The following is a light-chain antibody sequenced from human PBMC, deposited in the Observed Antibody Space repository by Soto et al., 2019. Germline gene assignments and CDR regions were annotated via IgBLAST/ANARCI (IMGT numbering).Light chain of an antibody. Sequence: EIVLTQSPATLSLSPGERATLSCRSSQSVGSFVAWYQHKPAQAPRLLIYDASTRALGIPARFSGSRSATDFTLTNSSLEPEDFAVYYGHQRSKSWTFVQGTKVEIK. CDR1: QSVGSF. J-gene: IGKJ1*01. CDR2: DAS. V-gene: IGKV3-11*01. CDR3: HQRSKSWT.